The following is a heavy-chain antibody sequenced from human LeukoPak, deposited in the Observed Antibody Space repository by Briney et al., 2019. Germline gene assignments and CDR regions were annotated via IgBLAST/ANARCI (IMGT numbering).Heavy chain of an antibody. CDR1: GFAFRNFW. CDR3: ARENYNWNPDQGYKVFDY. D-gene: IGHD1-20*01. CDR2: TKQDGSGK. Sequence: GGSLRLSCAASGFAFRNFWMSWVRQAPGEGLELVANTKQDGSGKYYVDSVEGRFTVSRDNAKNSLYLQMNSLRAEDTAVYYCARENYNWNPDQGYKVFDYWGQGILVTVSS. J-gene: IGHJ4*02. V-gene: IGHV3-7*01.